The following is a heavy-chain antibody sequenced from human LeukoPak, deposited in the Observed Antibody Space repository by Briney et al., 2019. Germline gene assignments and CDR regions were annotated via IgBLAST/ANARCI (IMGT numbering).Heavy chain of an antibody. CDR2: ISSISSYI. V-gene: IGHV3-21*01. Sequence: GGSLTLFCAPSGFTFSSYSTNWVRHAPGKGREWVSSISSISSYIYFADSVKSRFTISRHNAKNSLYPQMNSLRAEETAVYYWARVYYYDSSGYYPTGVDVWGQGTTVTVSS. D-gene: IGHD3-22*01. CDR1: GFTFSSYS. CDR3: ARVYYYDSSGYYPTGVDV. J-gene: IGHJ6*02.